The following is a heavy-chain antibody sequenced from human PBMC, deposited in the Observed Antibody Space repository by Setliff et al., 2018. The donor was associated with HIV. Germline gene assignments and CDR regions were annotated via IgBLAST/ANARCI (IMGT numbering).Heavy chain of an antibody. CDR3: ARLEVRSFYDSSGYYRWDIFDS. J-gene: IGHJ4*02. V-gene: IGHV4-4*07. CDR1: GGSISGFY. D-gene: IGHD3-22*01. CDR2: IYDSGST. Sequence: SETLSLTCTVSGGSISGFYWNWIRQSAGKGLQWIGRIYDSGSTKYNPSLKSRVTMSLDTSKNQFSLKLSSVTAADTAVYYCARLEVRSFYDSSGYYRWDIFDSWGQGTLVTVS.